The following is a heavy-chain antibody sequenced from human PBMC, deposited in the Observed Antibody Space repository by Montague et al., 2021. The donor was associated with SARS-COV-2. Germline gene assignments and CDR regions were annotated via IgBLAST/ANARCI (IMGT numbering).Heavy chain of an antibody. CDR1: GASRSTKNYY. CDR3: ARLGITLGGVIVIRYYFDF. J-gene: IGHJ4*02. V-gene: IGHV4-39*01. D-gene: IGHD3-16*02. Sequence: SETLSLTCTFSGASRSTKNYYWGWIRQPPGKGLEWIGSISYSATSYSNPSLKSRVTMSVDTSRNQLSLNLSSVTIADTAVYYCARLGITLGGVIVIRYYFDFWGQGTLVTVSS. CDR2: ISYSATS.